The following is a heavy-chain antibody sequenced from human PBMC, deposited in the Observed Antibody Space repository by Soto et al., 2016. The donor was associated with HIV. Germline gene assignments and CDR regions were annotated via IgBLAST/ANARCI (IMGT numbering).Heavy chain of an antibody. Sequence: EVQLVESGGGLVQPGGSLRLSCAASGFTFSAFWMSWVRQAPGRGLEWVANINQDESEKYSVDSVKGRFTISRDNTKKSLYLQMNILRVEDTAIYYCARAPMDSTGPYAFDIWAMGHWSPSLQ. CDR1: GFTFSAFW. CDR3: ARAPMDSTGPYAFDI. CDR2: INQDESEK. D-gene: IGHD2-2*01. V-gene: IGHV3-7*04. J-gene: IGHJ3*02.